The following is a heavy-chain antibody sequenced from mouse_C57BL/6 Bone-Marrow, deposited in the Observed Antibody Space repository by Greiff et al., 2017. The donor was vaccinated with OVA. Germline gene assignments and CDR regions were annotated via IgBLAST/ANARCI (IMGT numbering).Heavy chain of an antibody. D-gene: IGHD2-4*01. CDR3: ASEVGFYYDYDGYAMDY. Sequence: VKLQESGPELVKPGASVKISCKASGYTFTDYYINWVKQRPGQGLEWIGWIFPESGSTYYNEKFKGKATLTVDTSSSTAYMLLSSLTSEDSAVYFCASEVGFYYDYDGYAMDYWGQGTSVTVSS. V-gene: IGHV1-75*01. CDR1: GYTFTDYY. J-gene: IGHJ4*01. CDR2: IFPESGST.